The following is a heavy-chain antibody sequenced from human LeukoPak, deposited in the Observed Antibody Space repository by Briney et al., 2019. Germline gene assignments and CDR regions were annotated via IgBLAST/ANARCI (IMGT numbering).Heavy chain of an antibody. D-gene: IGHD6-13*01. CDR3: ARDNWQQLVQY. J-gene: IGHJ4*02. CDR2: IKQDGSEK. CDR1: GFTFSSRDW. V-gene: IGHV3-7*01. Sequence: GGSLRLSCVASGFTFSSRDWMTWVRQAPGKGLEWVANIKQDGSEKNYVDSVKGRFTISRDNAKNSVDLQMNSLRVEDTAVYYCARDNWQQLVQYWGQGTLVTVSS.